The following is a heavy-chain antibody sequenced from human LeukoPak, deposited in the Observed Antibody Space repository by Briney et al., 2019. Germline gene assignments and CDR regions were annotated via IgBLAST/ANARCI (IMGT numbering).Heavy chain of an antibody. D-gene: IGHD6-6*01. CDR3: AGVSYSSSYYFDY. V-gene: IGHV3-48*03. CDR2: ISSSASTM. Sequence: GGSLRLSCAASGFTFRDYEMNWVRQAPGKGLEWVSYISSSASTMHYADSVKGRFTISRDNARNSLSLQMNSLRVEDTAVYYCAGVSYSSSYYFDYWGQGALVTVSS. J-gene: IGHJ4*02. CDR1: GFTFRDYE.